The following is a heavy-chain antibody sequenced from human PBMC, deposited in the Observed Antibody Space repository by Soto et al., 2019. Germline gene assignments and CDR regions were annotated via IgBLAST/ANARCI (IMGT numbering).Heavy chain of an antibody. Sequence: PSETLSLTCTVSGASINNYYWGWIRQPPGKGLEWIGYIHHSGSTNYNPSLKSRITVSLDTSKNQFSLKLISVTAADTALYYCTRTFCIGSSCYDLFDYWGQGTLVTVSS. D-gene: IGHD2-2*01. V-gene: IGHV4-59*01. CDR3: TRTFCIGSSCYDLFDY. J-gene: IGHJ4*02. CDR1: GASINNYY. CDR2: IHHSGST.